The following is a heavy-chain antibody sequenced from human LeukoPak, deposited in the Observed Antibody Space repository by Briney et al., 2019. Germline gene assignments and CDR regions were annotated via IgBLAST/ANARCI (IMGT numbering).Heavy chain of an antibody. J-gene: IGHJ4*02. D-gene: IGHD6-19*01. CDR2: TYYRSAWYN. V-gene: IGHV6-1*01. CDR1: GDSVSRDSIA. Sequence: SQTLSLTCAISGDSVSRDSIAWNWIRQSPSRGLEWPGRTYYRSAWYNDYAVSVKGRITINPDTSENQFSLQLNSVTPEDTAVYYCARGTGWPQFDYWGQGTLVTVSS. CDR3: ARGTGWPQFDY.